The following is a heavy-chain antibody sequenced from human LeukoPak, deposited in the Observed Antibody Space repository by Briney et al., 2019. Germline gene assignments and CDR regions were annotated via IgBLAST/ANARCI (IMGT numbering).Heavy chain of an antibody. V-gene: IGHV3-66*02. CDR1: GFTVSTNY. D-gene: IGHD4-11*01. CDR3: ARARLDYNNYFDY. CDR2: IYIGGST. J-gene: IGHJ4*02. Sequence: GGSLRLSCAASGFTVSTNYMSWVRQAPGKGLEWVSVIYIGGSTHYADSVKGLFTISRDNSKNTLYLQMNSLRAEDTAVYYCARARLDYNNYFDYWGQGTLVTVSS.